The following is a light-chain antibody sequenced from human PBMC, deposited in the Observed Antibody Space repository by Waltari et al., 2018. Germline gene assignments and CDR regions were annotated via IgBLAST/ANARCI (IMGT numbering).Light chain of an antibody. CDR3: NSRDSSGNHLV. CDR1: SLLSYY. J-gene: IGLJ2*01. V-gene: IGLV3-19*01. Sequence: SSELTLDAAVSVDVGRTVRITGTGDSLLSYYESWYQQKPGQAPVLVIYGKNNRPSGIPDRFSGSSSGNTASLTITGAQAEDEADYYCNSRDSSGNHLVFGGGTKLTVL. CDR2: GKN.